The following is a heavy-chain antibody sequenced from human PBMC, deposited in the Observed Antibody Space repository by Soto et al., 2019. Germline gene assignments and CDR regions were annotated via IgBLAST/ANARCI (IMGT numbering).Heavy chain of an antibody. Sequence: QVQLVQSGAEVKKPGASVKVSCKASGYTFTSYGISWVRQAPGQGLEWMGWISAYNGNTNYAQKLQGRVTMTTETYARTAYMELRSLRSDDTAVYCCARRFSFYAPVTSPNWFDPWGQGTLVTVSS. J-gene: IGHJ5*02. CDR2: ISAYNGNT. D-gene: IGHD4-17*01. CDR1: GYTFTSYG. CDR3: ARRFSFYAPVTSPNWFDP. V-gene: IGHV1-18*01.